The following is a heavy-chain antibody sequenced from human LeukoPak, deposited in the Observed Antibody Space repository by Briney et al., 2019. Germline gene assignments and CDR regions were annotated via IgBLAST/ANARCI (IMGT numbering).Heavy chain of an antibody. Sequence: SVKLSCKASGGTFSSYAISWVRQAPGQGLEWMGGIIPIFGTANYAQKFQGRVTITADESTSTAYMELSSLRSEDTALYYCARNRDILTCPAWYYYYYMDVWGKGTTVTVSS. CDR2: IIPIFGTA. J-gene: IGHJ6*03. D-gene: IGHD3-9*01. CDR3: ARNRDILTCPAWYYYYYMDV. V-gene: IGHV1-69*01. CDR1: GGTFSSYA.